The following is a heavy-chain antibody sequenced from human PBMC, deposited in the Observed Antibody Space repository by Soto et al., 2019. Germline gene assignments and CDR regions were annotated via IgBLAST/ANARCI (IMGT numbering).Heavy chain of an antibody. J-gene: IGHJ6*02. CDR3: AGPMMAAAGFYYGIDV. D-gene: IGHD6-13*01. V-gene: IGHV1-18*01. CDR1: GYTFTSYG. CDR2: ISAYNGNT. Sequence: GASVKVSCKASGYTFTSYGISWVRQAPGQGLEWMGWISAYNGNTNYAQKLQGRVTMTTDTSTSTAYMELRSLRSDDTAVYYCAGPMMAAAGFYYGIDVWRQRTTVTVSS.